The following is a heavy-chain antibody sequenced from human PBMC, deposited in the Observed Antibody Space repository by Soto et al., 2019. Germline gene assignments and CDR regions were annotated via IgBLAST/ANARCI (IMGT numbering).Heavy chain of an antibody. CDR2: ISYDGSNK. CDR1: GFTFSSYG. J-gene: IGHJ6*02. CDR3: AKGGTGGYYYYGMDV. Sequence: LRLSCAAAGFTFSSYGMHLVRQAPVKGLEWVAVISYDGSNKYYADSVKGRFTISRDNSKNTLYLQMNSLRAEDTAVYYCAKGGTGGYYYYGMDVWGQGTTVTVSS. V-gene: IGHV3-30*18. D-gene: IGHD2-8*02.